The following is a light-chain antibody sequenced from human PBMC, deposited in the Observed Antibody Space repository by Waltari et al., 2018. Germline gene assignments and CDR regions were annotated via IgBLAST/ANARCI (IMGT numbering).Light chain of an antibody. CDR1: QNVGSS. J-gene: IGKJ3*01. CDR2: AGS. Sequence: DIQMTQSPSSLSASVGDRVTISCRASQNVGSSLHWYQQKSGKAPKLLIYAGSTLQSGVPSRFSGSGSGTDFTLTITSLDPEDLATYCCHQTYSYAPFTFGPGTKVDIK. CDR3: HQTYSYAPFT. V-gene: IGKV1-39*01.